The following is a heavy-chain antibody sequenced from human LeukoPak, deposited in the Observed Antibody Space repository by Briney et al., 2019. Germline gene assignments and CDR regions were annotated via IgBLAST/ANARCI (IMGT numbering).Heavy chain of an antibody. CDR3: ARVSGDNYFDP. CDR1: GFSLNTRGMC. Sequence: SGPALVKPTQTLTLTCTFSGFSLNTRGMCVSWICQPPGKALEWLARIDWDDDKYYSTSLKTRLTISKDTSKNQVVLTMTNMDPVDTATYYCARVSGDNYFDPWGQGTLVTVSS. D-gene: IGHD3-10*01. CDR2: IDWDDDK. V-gene: IGHV2-70*11. J-gene: IGHJ5*02.